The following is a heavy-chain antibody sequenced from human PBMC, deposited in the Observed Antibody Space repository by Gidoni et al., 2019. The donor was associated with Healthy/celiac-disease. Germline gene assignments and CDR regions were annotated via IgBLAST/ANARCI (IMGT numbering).Heavy chain of an antibody. CDR1: GFTFGDYA. CDR2: IRSKAYGGTT. CDR3: TRGPQPEYCSSTSCYQSGMDV. V-gene: IGHV3-49*03. Sequence: EVQLVESGVGLVQPGRSLRLSCPASGFTFGDYAMSWFRQVPGKGLEWVGFIRSKAYGGTTEYAASVKGRFTSSRDDSKSIAYLQMNSLKTEDTAVYYCTRGPQPEYCSSTSCYQSGMDVWGQGTTVTVSS. J-gene: IGHJ6*02. D-gene: IGHD2-2*01.